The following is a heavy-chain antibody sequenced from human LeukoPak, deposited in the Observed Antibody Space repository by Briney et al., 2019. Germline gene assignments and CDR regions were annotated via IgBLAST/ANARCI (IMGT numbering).Heavy chain of an antibody. CDR2: INHSGST. V-gene: IGHV4-34*01. D-gene: IGHD2-15*01. Sequence: SETLSLTCAVYGGSFSGYYWSWIRQPPGKGLEWIGEINHSGSTNYNPSLKSRVTISVDTSKNQFSLKLSSVTAAGTAVYYCARVTPSRYCSGGSCYRNYYYYYYMDVWGKGTTVTVSS. J-gene: IGHJ6*03. CDR1: GGSFSGYY. CDR3: ARVTPSRYCSGGSCYRNYYYYYYMDV.